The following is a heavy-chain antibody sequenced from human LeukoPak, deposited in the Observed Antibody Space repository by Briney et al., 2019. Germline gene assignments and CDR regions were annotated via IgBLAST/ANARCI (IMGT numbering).Heavy chain of an antibody. CDR3: AKDQGIAVAGHHFDY. V-gene: IGHV3-9*01. D-gene: IGHD6-19*01. J-gene: IGHJ4*02. CDR1: GFTFDDYA. Sequence: GGSLRLSCAASGFTFDDYAMHWVRQAPGKGLEWVSGISWNSGSIGYADSVKGRFTISRDNSKNTLYLQMNSLRAEDTAVYYCAKDQGIAVAGHHFDYWGQGTLVTVSS. CDR2: ISWNSGSI.